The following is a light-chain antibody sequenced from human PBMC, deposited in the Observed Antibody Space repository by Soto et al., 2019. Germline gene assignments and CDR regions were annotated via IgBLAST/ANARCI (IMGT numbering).Light chain of an antibody. CDR3: QQYSASPRT. V-gene: IGKV3-20*01. J-gene: IGKJ1*01. CDR2: SAS. Sequence: EVVLTQSPGTLSLSPGERATLSCRASRTVDGNYLAWYHQKPGQPPRLLLHSASTRAPGIPDRCSASGAGTDFTLTISRLEPEDSAVYYCQQYSASPRTFGPGTKVEIK. CDR1: RTVDGNY.